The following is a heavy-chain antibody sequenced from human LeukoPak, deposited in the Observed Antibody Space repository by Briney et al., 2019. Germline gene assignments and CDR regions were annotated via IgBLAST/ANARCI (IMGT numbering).Heavy chain of an antibody. V-gene: IGHV3-23*01. CDR2: FSGYGTT. CDR3: AKDSAFYYIDV. Sequence: GGSLRLSCAASGFTFSSFGMSWVRQSPGKGLEWVSGFSGYGTTHYADSVKGRFTISRDNSKNTLYLQMNSLKGDDTAVYYCAKDSAFYYIDVWGKGTTVIISS. D-gene: IGHD3-10*01. CDR1: GFTFSSFG. J-gene: IGHJ6*03.